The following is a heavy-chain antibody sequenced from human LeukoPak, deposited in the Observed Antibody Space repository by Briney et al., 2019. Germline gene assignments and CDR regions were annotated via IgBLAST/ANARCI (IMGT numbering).Heavy chain of an antibody. J-gene: IGHJ4*02. CDR3: ARNAEPYYYDSSGYYRPYYFDY. Sequence: ASVKVSCKASGYTFTGYYMRWVRQAPGQGLEWMGWINPNSGGTNYAQKFQGWVTMTRDTSISTAYMELSRLRSDDTAVYYCARNAEPYYYDSSGYYRPYYFDYWGQGTLVTVSS. V-gene: IGHV1-2*04. CDR1: GYTFTGYY. D-gene: IGHD3-22*01. CDR2: INPNSGGT.